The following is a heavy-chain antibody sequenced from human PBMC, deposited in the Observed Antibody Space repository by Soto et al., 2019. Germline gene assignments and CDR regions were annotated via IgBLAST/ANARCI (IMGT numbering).Heavy chain of an antibody. Sequence: QVRLVQSGPEVRKPGFSVKVSCKASGGIFTTSAISWVRRAPGQGLEWMGGIVPILGPEKYAPKFQGRLKITADECRSTFYMEWGSLRSEDTAVYYCARGLEYTSGWQYVDYWGQGTLASVSS. D-gene: IGHD4-4*01. CDR2: IVPILGPE. V-gene: IGHV1-69*01. CDR1: GGIFTTSA. J-gene: IGHJ4*02. CDR3: ARGLEYTSGWQYVDY.